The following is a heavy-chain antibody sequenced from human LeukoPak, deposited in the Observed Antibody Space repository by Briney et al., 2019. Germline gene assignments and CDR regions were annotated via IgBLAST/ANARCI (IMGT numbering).Heavy chain of an antibody. J-gene: IGHJ6*03. Sequence: GGSLRLSCAASGFTFSSYGMSWVRQAPGKGLEWVSSISGSGDNMDYADSVKGRFTISRDNSENTLYLQMNSLRGEDTAVYYCARDGYSGSYYRLYYFFMDVWGKGTTVTVSS. CDR2: ISGSGDNM. CDR1: GFTFSSYG. D-gene: IGHD1-26*01. CDR3: ARDGYSGSYYRLYYFFMDV. V-gene: IGHV3-23*01.